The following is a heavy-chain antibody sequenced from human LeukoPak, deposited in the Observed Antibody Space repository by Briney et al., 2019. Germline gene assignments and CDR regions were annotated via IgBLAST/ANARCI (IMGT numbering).Heavy chain of an antibody. Sequence: SETLSLTCTVSGYSISSGYYWGWMRQPPGKGLEWIGSIYHSGSTYYNPSLKSRVTISVDTSKNQFSLKLSSVTAADTAVYYCARVRKLYSPFDYWGQGTLVTVSS. CDR2: IYHSGST. CDR1: GYSISSGYY. CDR3: ARVRKLYSPFDY. D-gene: IGHD2-15*01. V-gene: IGHV4-38-2*02. J-gene: IGHJ4*02.